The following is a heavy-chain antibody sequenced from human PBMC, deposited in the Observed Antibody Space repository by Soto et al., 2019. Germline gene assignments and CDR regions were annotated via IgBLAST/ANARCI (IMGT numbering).Heavy chain of an antibody. CDR3: ARAYCGGDCYSTPYYYGMDV. V-gene: IGHV1-69*13. J-gene: IGHJ6*02. CDR1: GGTFSRYA. D-gene: IGHD2-21*02. Sequence: SVKVSCKASGGTFSRYAISWVRQAPGQALERMGGIIPIFGTANYAQKFQARVTINADESTSKAYMELSSLRSEDTAVYYCARAYCGGDCYSTPYYYGMDVWGQGTTVTVSS. CDR2: IIPIFGTA.